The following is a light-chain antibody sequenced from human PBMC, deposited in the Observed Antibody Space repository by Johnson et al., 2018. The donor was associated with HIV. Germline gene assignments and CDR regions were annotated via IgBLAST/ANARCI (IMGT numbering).Light chain of an antibody. V-gene: IGLV1-51*02. CDR1: SSNTENYF. CDR3: GVWDASLSPHYV. J-gene: IGLJ1*01. CDR2: EVN. Sequence: QSVLTQPPSVSAAPGQRVNISCSGHSSNTENYFVSWYQQLPGAAPNLLFFEVNNQPPGFPNAFPGPNSAPSPPLGIPGPKPGDEADYYCGVWDASLSPHYVFGTGTTITVL.